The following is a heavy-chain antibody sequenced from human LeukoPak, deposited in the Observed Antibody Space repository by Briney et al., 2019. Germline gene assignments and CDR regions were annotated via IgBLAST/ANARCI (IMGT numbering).Heavy chain of an antibody. D-gene: IGHD5-18*01. CDR3: ARGRSYGSFDY. Sequence: PGGSLRLSCAASGFTFSSYEMNWVRQAPGKGLEWVSYISSSGSTIFYADSVKGRFTISRDNAKNSLYLQMNSLRAEDTAVYYCARGRSYGSFDYWGQGTLVTVSS. CDR1: GFTFSSYE. V-gene: IGHV3-48*03. J-gene: IGHJ4*02. CDR2: ISSSGSTI.